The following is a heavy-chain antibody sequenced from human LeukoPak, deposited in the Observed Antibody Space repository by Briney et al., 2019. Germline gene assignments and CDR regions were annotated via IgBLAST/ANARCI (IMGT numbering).Heavy chain of an antibody. Sequence: AGSLRLSCAGSALTFSGFEMDWGRQPKERGLEWVSTIGTASDTYYPGSVEGRFTLSRDNAKNSLYLQMNSLTAGHTAVYYCARGPPRGKYYYMDVWGKGTTVTVSS. CDR3: ARGPPRGKYYYMDV. CDR2: IGTASDT. D-gene: IGHD1-1*01. V-gene: IGHV3-13*01. J-gene: IGHJ6*03. CDR1: ALTFSGFE.